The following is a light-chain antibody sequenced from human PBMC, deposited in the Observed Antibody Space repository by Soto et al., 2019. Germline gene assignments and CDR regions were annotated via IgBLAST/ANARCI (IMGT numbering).Light chain of an antibody. CDR3: QQYNNSPWT. J-gene: IGKJ1*01. CDR2: GAF. Sequence: EIVMTQSPATLSVSPGEGATLSCRASHSVTNNVAWYQQKPGQAPRLLIYGAFTRATGIPARFSGSGSGTEFTLTISRLQSEDFAVYHCQQYNNSPWTFGQGTKVDIK. V-gene: IGKV3-15*01. CDR1: HSVTNN.